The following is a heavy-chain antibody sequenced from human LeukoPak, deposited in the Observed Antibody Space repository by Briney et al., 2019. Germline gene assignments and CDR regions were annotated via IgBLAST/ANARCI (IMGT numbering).Heavy chain of an antibody. CDR1: GDSISSYY. D-gene: IGHD3-22*01. CDR2: IYYSGST. CDR3: ARTYDSSGYSAFHI. Sequence: PSETLSLTCNVSGDSISSYYWTWIRQTPGKELEWIGYIYYSGSTYYNPSLESRVPMSVDTSKSQFSLKLTSVTAADTAVYYCARTYDSSGYSAFHIWGQGTMVTVSS. V-gene: IGHV4-59*01. J-gene: IGHJ3*02.